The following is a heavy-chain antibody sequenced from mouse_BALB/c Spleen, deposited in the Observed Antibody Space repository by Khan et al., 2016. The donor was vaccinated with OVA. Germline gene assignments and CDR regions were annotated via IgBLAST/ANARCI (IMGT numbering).Heavy chain of an antibody. J-gene: IGHJ3*01. Sequence: EVQLQESGPSLVKPSQTLSLTCSVTGDSITTGYWNWIRKFPGNKLEYMGYIIYTGYTYYNPSLKSRISITRHTSNNQYYLQLNSVTDEDTATYYCAISADRYAFVYWGQGTLVTVSA. D-gene: IGHD2-14*01. V-gene: IGHV3-8*02. CDR2: IIYTGYT. CDR1: GDSITTGY. CDR3: AISADRYAFVY.